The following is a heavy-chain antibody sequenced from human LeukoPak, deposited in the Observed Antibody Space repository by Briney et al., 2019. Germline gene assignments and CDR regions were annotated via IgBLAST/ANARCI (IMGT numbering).Heavy chain of an antibody. D-gene: IGHD2/OR15-2a*01. CDR2: ISRSGDTL. V-gene: IGHV3-11*01. J-gene: IGHJ6*02. CDR1: GFTLNNAW. Sequence: GSLRLSCAASGFTLNNAWMSWVRQAPGKGLEWISYISRSGDTLYYADSVEGRFTISRDNAKNSLFLQMNSLRADDTAVYYCAREVVIFPDYYYYGMDVWGQGTTVTVFS. CDR3: AREVVIFPDYYYYGMDV.